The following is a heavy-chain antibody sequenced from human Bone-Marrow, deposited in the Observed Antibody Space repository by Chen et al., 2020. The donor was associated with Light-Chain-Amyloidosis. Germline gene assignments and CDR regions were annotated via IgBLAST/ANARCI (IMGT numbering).Heavy chain of an antibody. Sequence: QVQLQESGPGLVKPSETLSLTCTVSGGSISSYYWSWIRQPAGKGLEWIGRIYTSGSTNYNPSLKSRVPMSVDTSKNQFSLKLSSVTAADTAVYYCARSYDSSGYLAYYFDYWGQGTLVTVSS. V-gene: IGHV4-4*07. D-gene: IGHD3-22*01. CDR2: IYTSGST. CDR1: GGSISSYY. CDR3: ARSYDSSGYLAYYFDY. J-gene: IGHJ4*02.